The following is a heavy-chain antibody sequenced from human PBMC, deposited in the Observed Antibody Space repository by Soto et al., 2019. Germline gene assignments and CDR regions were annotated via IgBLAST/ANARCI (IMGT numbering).Heavy chain of an antibody. CDR3: AKSDITFGGVIDDDAFDI. V-gene: IGHV3-23*01. D-gene: IGHD3-16*02. Sequence: EVQLLESGGGLVQPGGSLRLSCAASGFTFSSYAMSWVRQAPGKGLEWVSAISGSGGSTYYADSVKGRFTISRDNSKNTLYLQMNSLRAEVTAVYYCAKSDITFGGVIDDDAFDIWGQGTMVTVSS. J-gene: IGHJ3*02. CDR2: ISGSGGST. CDR1: GFTFSSYA.